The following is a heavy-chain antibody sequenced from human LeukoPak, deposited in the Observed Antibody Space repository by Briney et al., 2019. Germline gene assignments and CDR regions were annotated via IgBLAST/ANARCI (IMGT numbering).Heavy chain of an antibody. CDR2: ISYEGSNK. D-gene: IGHD3-22*01. V-gene: IGHV3-30*18. J-gene: IGHJ4*02. Sequence: PGGSLRLSCAASGFTFSSYGMHWVRQAPGKGLEWVAVISYEGSNKYYADSVKGRFTISRDNSKNTLYLQMNSLRAEDTAVYYCAKDEGDYYDSSGYQNYFDYWGQGTLVTVSS. CDR1: GFTFSSYG. CDR3: AKDEGDYYDSSGYQNYFDY.